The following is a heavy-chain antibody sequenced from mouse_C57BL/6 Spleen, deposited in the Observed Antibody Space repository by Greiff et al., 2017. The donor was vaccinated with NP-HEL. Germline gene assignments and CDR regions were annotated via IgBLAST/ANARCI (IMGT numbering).Heavy chain of an antibody. J-gene: IGHJ4*01. CDR3: ARSGGNYAMDY. CDR1: GYAFSSSW. D-gene: IGHD1-1*02. CDR2: IYPGDGDT. V-gene: IGHV1-82*01. Sequence: VQLQQSGPELVKPGASVKISCKASGYAFSSSWMNWVKQRPGKGLEWIGRIYPGDGDTNYNGKFKGKATLTADKSSSTAYMQLSSLTSEDSAVYFCARSGGNYAMDYWGQGTPDTVSS.